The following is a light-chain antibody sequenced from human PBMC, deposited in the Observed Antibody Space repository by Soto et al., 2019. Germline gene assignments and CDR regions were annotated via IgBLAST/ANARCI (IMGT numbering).Light chain of an antibody. CDR3: TSCITANTRCV. Sequence: QSALTQPASLSGSPGQSITISCTGTVNDIRIYDYVSWFQQHPGKVPKLVIFEVNYRPSGVSDRFSGSKSGNTASLTITGLQAEDEADYYCTSCITANTRCVFGSGTKLTVL. V-gene: IGLV2-14*01. J-gene: IGLJ1*01. CDR1: VNDIRIYDY. CDR2: EVN.